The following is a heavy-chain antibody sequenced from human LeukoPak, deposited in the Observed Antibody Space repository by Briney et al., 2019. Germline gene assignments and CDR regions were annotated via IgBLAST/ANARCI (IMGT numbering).Heavy chain of an antibody. Sequence: SETLSLTCTVSGGSISSYYWSWIRQPPGKGLEWIGYIYYSGSTNYNPSLKSRVTISVDTSKNQFSLKLSSVTAADTAVYYCARLSGWPAYYTDVWGKGTTVTVSS. CDR2: IYYSGST. J-gene: IGHJ6*03. V-gene: IGHV4-59*08. CDR1: GGSISSYY. CDR3: ARLSGWPAYYTDV. D-gene: IGHD6-19*01.